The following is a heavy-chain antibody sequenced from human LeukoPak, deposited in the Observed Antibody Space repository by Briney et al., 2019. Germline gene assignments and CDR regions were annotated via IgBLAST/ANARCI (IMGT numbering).Heavy chain of an antibody. CDR2: MNPNSGNT. CDR1: GYTFTSYD. CDR3: ARGYYYGSGSLNWFDP. Sequence: ASVKVSCKASGYTFTSYDINWVRQATGQGLEWMGWMNPNSGNTGYAQKFQGRVTMTRNTSISTAYMELSSLRSEDTAVYYCARGYYYGSGSLNWFDPWGQGTLVTVSS. D-gene: IGHD3-10*01. V-gene: IGHV1-8*01. J-gene: IGHJ5*02.